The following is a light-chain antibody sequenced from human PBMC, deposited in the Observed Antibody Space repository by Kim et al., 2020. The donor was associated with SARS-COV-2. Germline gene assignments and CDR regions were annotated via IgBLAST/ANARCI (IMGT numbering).Light chain of an antibody. CDR1: SDPTATPS. CDR3: QSFASTSWV. J-gene: IGLJ3*02. V-gene: IGLV6-57*03. Sequence: NRGTTECTRSSDPTATPSVKVYQPRPGSAPTSIMFEVDRRPAGVSHRFSGSVATSANSASLTISGLVTEDGSDYYCQSFASTSWVFGGGTQLTVL. CDR2: EVD.